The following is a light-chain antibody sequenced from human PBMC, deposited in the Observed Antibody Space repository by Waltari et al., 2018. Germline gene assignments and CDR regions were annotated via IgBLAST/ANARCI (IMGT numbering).Light chain of an antibody. V-gene: IGLV2-11*01. Sequence: QSALTQPRSVSGSPGQSVTLSCTGTSNDVRGYNDVSWYQHPPGQAPKLMIYDVSKRPSGVPDRFSASKSGNTASLTISGLQAEDEADYYCCSYAGSYTVVFGGGTKLTVL. CDR3: CSYAGSYTVV. CDR1: SNDVRGYND. J-gene: IGLJ2*01. CDR2: DVS.